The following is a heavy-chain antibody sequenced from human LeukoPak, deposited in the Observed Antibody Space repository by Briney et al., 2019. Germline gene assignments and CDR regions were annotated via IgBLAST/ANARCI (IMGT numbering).Heavy chain of an antibody. J-gene: IGHJ2*01. D-gene: IGHD3-10*01. CDR3: ARHITGSGSAFDH. CDR2: IHCNGNT. Sequence: SETLSLTCTVSGTFFSSYFWGWIRQPPGKGLEWIAYIHCNGNTNYNPSLKSRVTISVGPSRNQFSLQLSSVTAADTAVYYCARHITGSGSAFDHWGRGTLVTVSS. CDR1: GTFFSSYF. V-gene: IGHV4-59*08.